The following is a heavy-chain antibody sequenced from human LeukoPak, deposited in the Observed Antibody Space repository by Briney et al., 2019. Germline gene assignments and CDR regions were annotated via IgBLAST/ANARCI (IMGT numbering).Heavy chain of an antibody. CDR3: VRGGYCSTSTCSFDY. CDR1: GYSFTSYW. J-gene: IGHJ4*02. CDR2: IFPADSDT. D-gene: IGHD2-2*01. V-gene: IGHV5-51*01. Sequence: GESLKISCKGSGYSFTSYWIAWVRQMPGKGLEWMGIIFPADSDTRYSPSFQGQVTISADKSISTAYLQWSSLKASDSAMYYCVRGGYCSTSTCSFDYWGQGTLVTVSS.